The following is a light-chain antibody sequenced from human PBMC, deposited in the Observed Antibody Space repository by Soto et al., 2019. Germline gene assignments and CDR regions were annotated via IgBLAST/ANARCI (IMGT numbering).Light chain of an antibody. Sequence: EIVMTQSPATLSVSPGARVSLSCRATQSVSNELAWYQQKPGRAPRLLIYAASARVTGVPARFSGSGSGTEFTLTITSLQSEDFAVDYCQQYKDWPRTFGGGTKVEI. CDR3: QQYKDWPRT. CDR2: AAS. V-gene: IGKV3-15*01. CDR1: QSVSNE. J-gene: IGKJ4*01.